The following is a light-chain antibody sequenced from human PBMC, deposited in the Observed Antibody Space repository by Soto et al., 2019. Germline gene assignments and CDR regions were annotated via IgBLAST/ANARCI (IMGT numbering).Light chain of an antibody. CDR1: SSDVGGYNY. CDR2: DVS. V-gene: IGLV2-14*01. J-gene: IGLJ1*01. Sequence: QSALTQPASVSGSPGQSITISCTGSSSDVGGYNYVSWYQQHPGKATKLMIYDVSNRPSGVSNRFSGSKSGNTASLTITGLQAEDEADYYCSSYTSSSTLYGFGTGTKVTVL. CDR3: SSYTSSSTLYG.